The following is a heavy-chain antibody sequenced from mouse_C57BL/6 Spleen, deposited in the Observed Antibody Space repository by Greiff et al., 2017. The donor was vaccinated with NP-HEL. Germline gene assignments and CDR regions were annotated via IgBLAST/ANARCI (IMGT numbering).Heavy chain of an antibody. CDR1: GFTFSSYA. J-gene: IGHJ1*03. V-gene: IGHV5-9-1*02. CDR3: TRSYDGYLNWYFDV. Sequence: EVKVVESGEGLVKPGGSLKLSCAASGFTFSSYAMSWVRQTPEKRLEWVAYISSGGDYIYYADTVKGRFTISRDNARNTLYLQMSSLKSEDTAMYYCTRSYDGYLNWYFDVWGTGTTVTVSS. D-gene: IGHD2-3*01. CDR2: ISSGGDYI.